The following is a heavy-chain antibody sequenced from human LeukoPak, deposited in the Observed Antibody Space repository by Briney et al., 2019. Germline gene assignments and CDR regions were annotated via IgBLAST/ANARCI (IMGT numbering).Heavy chain of an antibody. CDR3: ARGCPTVNTHGHWFDP. CDR2: INQRGNI. D-gene: IGHD4-17*01. V-gene: IGHV4-34*01. Sequence: SETLSLTCDLYVGSLSGHYWSCIPAPPGKGREWIGEINQRGNISYKPSLKSRVTLSVDTSKNQFSLKLSSVTAADTAVYYCARGCPTVNTHGHWFDPWGQGTLVTVSS. CDR1: VGSLSGHY. J-gene: IGHJ5*02.